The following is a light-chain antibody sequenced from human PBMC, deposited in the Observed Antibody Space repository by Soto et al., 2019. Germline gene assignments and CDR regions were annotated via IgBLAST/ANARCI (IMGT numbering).Light chain of an antibody. CDR1: QSINSK. CDR2: GAS. Sequence: EIVMTQSTATLSVSPGEGATLSCRASQSINSKLAWYQQKPGQAPRLLIYGASTRAAGVPARFFGSGSGTEFTLTISSLQSEDLAVYYCQHYNDWRWTFGQGTKVEIK. J-gene: IGKJ1*01. CDR3: QHYNDWRWT. V-gene: IGKV3-15*01.